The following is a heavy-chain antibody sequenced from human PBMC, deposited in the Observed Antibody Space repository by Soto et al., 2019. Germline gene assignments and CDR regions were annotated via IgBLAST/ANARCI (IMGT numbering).Heavy chain of an antibody. V-gene: IGHV4-31*01. J-gene: IGHJ6*02. Sequence: QVQLQESGPGLVKPSQTLSLTCTVSGGSISSGGYYWSWIRQHPGKGLEWIGNIYYSGSTYYNPSHTSPVTITLDTTKTPFSRTPSSVAAADTAVYYLARVCGGDCLHGMDVWGQATTVTVSS. CDR1: GGSISSGGYY. CDR3: ARVCGGDCLHGMDV. CDR2: IYYSGST. D-gene: IGHD2-21*02.